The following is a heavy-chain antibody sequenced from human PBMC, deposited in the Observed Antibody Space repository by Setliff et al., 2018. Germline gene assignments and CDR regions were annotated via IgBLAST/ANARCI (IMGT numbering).Heavy chain of an antibody. V-gene: IGHV3-30*04. CDR1: GFLYSNNA. Sequence: LSLSCAASGFLYSNNAFHWVRQTPGKGLEWVAVISYDGTITHYVDSVKGRFSISRDNSQNTLYLQMNSLRSEDTAVYYCARDHGGSGSYSASIGDHGLCYWGQGTLVTVSS. CDR3: ARDHGGSGSYSASIGDHGLCY. D-gene: IGHD3-10*01. CDR2: ISYDGTIT. J-gene: IGHJ4*02.